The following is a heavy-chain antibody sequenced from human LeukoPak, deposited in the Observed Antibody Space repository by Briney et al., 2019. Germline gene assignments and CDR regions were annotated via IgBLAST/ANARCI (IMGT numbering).Heavy chain of an antibody. CDR1: GFTCDDYG. Sequence: GGSLRLSCAASGFTCDDYGMSWVRQAPGKGLEWVSGINWNGGSTGYADSVKGRFTISRDNAKNSLYLQMNSLRAEDTALYYFARDKSTTVGVVTTFIYYMDVWGKGTTVTVSS. CDR2: INWNGGST. CDR3: ARDKSTTVGVVTTFIYYMDV. D-gene: IGHD3-3*01. J-gene: IGHJ6*03. V-gene: IGHV3-20*04.